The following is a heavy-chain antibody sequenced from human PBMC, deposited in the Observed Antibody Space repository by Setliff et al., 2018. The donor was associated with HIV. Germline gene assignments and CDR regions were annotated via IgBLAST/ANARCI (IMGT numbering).Heavy chain of an antibody. V-gene: IGHV4-34*01. CDR1: GGSFSAYY. CDR3: ARAADYYDSNGYWAPPRYFDY. Sequence: PSETLSLTCAVYGGSFSAYYWTWIRQPPGKGLEWIGEINHSGSTYYNPSLRSRVTLSVDTSKKQFSLKLSTITAADTAVYFCARAADYYDSNGYWAPPRYFDYWGQGTLVTVSS. D-gene: IGHD3-22*01. J-gene: IGHJ4*02. CDR2: INHSGST.